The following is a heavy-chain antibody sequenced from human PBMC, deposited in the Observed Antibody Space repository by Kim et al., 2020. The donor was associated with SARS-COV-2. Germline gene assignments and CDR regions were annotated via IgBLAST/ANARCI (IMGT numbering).Heavy chain of an antibody. Sequence: SETLSLTCAVYGGSFSGYYWSWIRQPPGKGLEWIGEINHSGSTNYNPSLKSRVTISVDTSKNQFSLKLSSVTAADTAVYYCARGYCSSTSCYFRYERNW. V-gene: IGHV4-34*01. CDR3: ARGYCSSTSCYFRYERNW. CDR2: INHSGST. CDR1: GGSFSGYY. D-gene: IGHD2-2*01. J-gene: IGHJ5*01.